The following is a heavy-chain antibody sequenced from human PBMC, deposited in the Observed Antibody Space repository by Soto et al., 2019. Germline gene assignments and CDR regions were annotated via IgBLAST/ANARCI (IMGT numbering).Heavy chain of an antibody. V-gene: IGHV1-18*01. J-gene: IGHJ3*01. CDR1: GYNFRNFG. CDR2: ISGYDGRT. Sequence: ASVKVSCKASGYNFRNFGITWVRQASGLGLEWLGWISGYDGRTSSARNFRDRVVLTTDTATNTDYMELRSLTSDDTAIYSGAREGYSSGFDSFDFWGQRTKVRVSX. D-gene: IGHD5-18*01. CDR3: AREGYSSGFDSFDF.